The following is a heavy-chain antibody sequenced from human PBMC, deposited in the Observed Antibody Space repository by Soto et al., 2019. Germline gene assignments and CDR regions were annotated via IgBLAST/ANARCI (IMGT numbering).Heavy chain of an antibody. V-gene: IGHV4-59*01. Sequence: SEALSQTSNNSGSAISIFYWSRMRQPPGAGLESIGFIYYSWSTNYNPSLKSRVTISVDTSKNQFSLKLSSVTAADTAVYYCARDNGEVLWFGELLYPAYYYYGMDVWGQGTTVTVS. D-gene: IGHD3-10*01. CDR1: GSAISIFY. CDR3: ARDNGEVLWFGELLYPAYYYYGMDV. J-gene: IGHJ6*02. CDR2: IYYSWST.